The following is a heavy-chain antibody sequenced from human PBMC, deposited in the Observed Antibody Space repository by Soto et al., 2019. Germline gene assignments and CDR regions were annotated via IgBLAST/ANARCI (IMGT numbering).Heavy chain of an antibody. CDR2: ISSSGRTI. J-gene: IGHJ4*02. CDR3: ARDWEVATIGIDY. D-gene: IGHD5-12*01. Sequence: GGSLRLSCAASGFTSSDYYMSWIRQAPGKGLEWVSYISSSGRTIYYADSVKGRFTISRDNAKNSLYLQLNSLRAEDTAVYYCARDWEVATIGIDYWGQGTLVTVSS. V-gene: IGHV3-11*01. CDR1: GFTSSDYY.